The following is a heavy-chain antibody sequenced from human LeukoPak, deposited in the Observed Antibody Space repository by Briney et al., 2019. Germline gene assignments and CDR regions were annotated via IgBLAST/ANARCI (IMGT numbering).Heavy chain of an antibody. Sequence: ASVKVSCKASGYPFTTYGITWVRQVPGQGLEWVGWINTYNGNTNYAQKFQGRVIMAADTSTTTASMELRSLRSDDTAVYYCARGSVRWNWFDPWGQGTLVTVSS. CDR3: ARGSVRWNWFDP. CDR2: INTYNGNT. J-gene: IGHJ5*02. CDR1: GYPFTTYG. D-gene: IGHD4-23*01. V-gene: IGHV1-18*01.